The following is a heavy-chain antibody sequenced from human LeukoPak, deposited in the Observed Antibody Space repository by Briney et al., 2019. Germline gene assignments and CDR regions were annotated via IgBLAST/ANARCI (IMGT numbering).Heavy chain of an antibody. CDR1: VYMFAVFG. CDR3: ARDRYAVGVAFDF. Sequence: VASVKVSCKASVYMFAVFGITWVRQAPGQGLDWMGSIRVHNGDTNYAQKFQGRLTMTTDTSATTAYMELRSLKSDDTAVYYCARDRYAVGVAFDFWGQGTMVTVSS. V-gene: IGHV1-18*01. J-gene: IGHJ3*01. D-gene: IGHD2-2*01. CDR2: IRVHNGDT.